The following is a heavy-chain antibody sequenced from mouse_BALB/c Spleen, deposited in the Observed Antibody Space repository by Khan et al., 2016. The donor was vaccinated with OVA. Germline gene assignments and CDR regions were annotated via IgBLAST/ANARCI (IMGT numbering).Heavy chain of an antibody. CDR1: GFTFSSYS. D-gene: IGHD4-1*01. CDR2: ISSDGDYT. CDR3: ESDLTGRFAY. V-gene: IGHV5-6*01. J-gene: IGHJ3*01. Sequence: VQLVESGGDLVKPSRSLKLSCAVSGFTFSSYSMSWVRQTPDKRLEWVVTISSDGDYTYFPDSVKGRFTISRDNAKNTLNLQMSSLKSEDTASYNCESDLTGRFAYWGQGTLVTVSA.